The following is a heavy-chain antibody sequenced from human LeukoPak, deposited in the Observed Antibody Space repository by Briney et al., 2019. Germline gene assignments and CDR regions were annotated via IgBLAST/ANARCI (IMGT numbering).Heavy chain of an antibody. CDR1: GFIFSSYV. Sequence: GGSLRLSCAASGFIFSSYVMNWVRQAPGKGLEWVSSISSSSSCIYYADSVKGRFTISRDNSKNTLYLQMNSLRAEDTAVYYCAKYGFFPYYFDYWGQGTLVTVSS. CDR3: AKYGFFPYYFDY. J-gene: IGHJ4*02. V-gene: IGHV3-23*01. CDR2: ISSSSSCI. D-gene: IGHD5-24*01.